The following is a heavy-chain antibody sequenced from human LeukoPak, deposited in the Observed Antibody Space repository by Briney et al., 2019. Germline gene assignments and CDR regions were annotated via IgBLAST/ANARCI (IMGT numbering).Heavy chain of an antibody. V-gene: IGHV1-69*06. J-gene: IGHJ1*01. Sequence: GASVKVSCKASGGTFSSYAISWVRQAPGQGLEWMGGIIPIFGTANYAQKFQGRVTITADKSTSTAYMELSSLRSEDTAVYYCARYDAYCGGDCYSLGPEYFQHWGQGTLVTVSS. D-gene: IGHD2-21*02. CDR2: IIPIFGTA. CDR1: GGTFSSYA. CDR3: ARYDAYCGGDCYSLGPEYFQH.